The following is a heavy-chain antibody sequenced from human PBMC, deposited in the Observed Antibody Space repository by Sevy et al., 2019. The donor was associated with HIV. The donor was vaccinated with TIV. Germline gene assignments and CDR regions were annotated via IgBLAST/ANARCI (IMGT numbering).Heavy chain of an antibody. CDR2: LSFGCGEI. Sequence: QLGGSLRLSCAASGFTFSKYSMSWVRQPPGKGLEWVSTLSFGCGEINHADSVKGRFTISRDNSKNSLYLQMNNLRAEDTAVYNCAREGCTKPHDYWGQGTLVTVSS. CDR1: GFTFSKYS. D-gene: IGHD2-8*01. J-gene: IGHJ4*02. CDR3: AREGCTKPHDY. V-gene: IGHV3-23*01.